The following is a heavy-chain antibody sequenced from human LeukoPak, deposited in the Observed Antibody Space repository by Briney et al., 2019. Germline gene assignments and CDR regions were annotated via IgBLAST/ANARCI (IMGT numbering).Heavy chain of an antibody. CDR2: MNTNSGNT. J-gene: IGHJ6*02. Sequence: ASVKVSCKASGYTFTSYDINWVRPATGQGLEWMGWMNTNSGNTGYAQKFQGRVTMTRNTSISTAYMELSSLRSEDTAVYYCARSPATVTTSLDYYYYGMDVWGQGTTVTVSS. CDR3: ARSPATVTTSLDYYYYGMDV. V-gene: IGHV1-8*01. D-gene: IGHD4-17*01. CDR1: GYTFTSYD.